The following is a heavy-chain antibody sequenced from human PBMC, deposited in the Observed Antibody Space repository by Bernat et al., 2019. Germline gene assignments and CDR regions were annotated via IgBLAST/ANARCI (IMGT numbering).Heavy chain of an antibody. V-gene: IGHV4-34*01. CDR3: ERGGRLTRRAAIDY. D-gene: IGHD2-15*01. CDR1: GGSFSGYY. J-gene: IGHJ4*02. CDR2: INHSGST. Sequence: QVQLQQWGAGLLKPSETLSLTCAVYGGSFSGYYWSWIRQPPGKGLEWIGEINHSGSTNYNPSLKSRVTISVDTSKNQFSLKLSSVTDADTAVYYCERGGRLTRRAAIDYWGQGTLVTVSS.